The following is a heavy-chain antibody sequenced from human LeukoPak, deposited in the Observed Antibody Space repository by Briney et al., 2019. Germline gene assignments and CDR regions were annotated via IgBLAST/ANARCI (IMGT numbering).Heavy chain of an antibody. Sequence: ASVKVSCKASGCTFTSYGISWVRQAPGQGLEWMGWISAYNGNTNYAQKLQGRVTMTTDTSTSTAYMELRSLRSDDTAVYYCARDLPYYYDSSGYYSSPNRPTTFDYWGQGTLVTVSS. CDR3: ARDLPYYYDSSGYYSSPNRPTTFDY. CDR1: GCTFTSYG. CDR2: ISAYNGNT. J-gene: IGHJ4*02. V-gene: IGHV1-18*01. D-gene: IGHD3-22*01.